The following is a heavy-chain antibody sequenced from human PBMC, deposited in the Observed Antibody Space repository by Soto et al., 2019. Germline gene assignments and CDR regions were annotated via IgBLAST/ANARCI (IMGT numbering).Heavy chain of an antibody. V-gene: IGHV3-11*01. CDR3: ARDHDAFDN. CDR2: VSASGTTL. CDR1: GFTFSDYY. J-gene: IGHJ3*02. Sequence: QVQLVESGGGLVKPGGSLRLSCAASGFTFSDYYMSWIRQAPGKGLDWLSYVSASGTTLYYADSVKGRFTISRDNANTSLYMQMNRLSAEDTALYYCARDHDAFDNGGQGTMVTVAS.